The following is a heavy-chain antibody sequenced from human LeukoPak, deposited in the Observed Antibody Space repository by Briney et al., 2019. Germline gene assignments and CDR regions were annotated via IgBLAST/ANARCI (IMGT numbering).Heavy chain of an antibody. Sequence: GGSLRLSCAASGFTFSSYAMHWVRQAPGKGLEWVAVISYDGSNKYYADSVKGRFTISRDNSKNTLYLQMNSLRAEDTAVYYCAKDSGNWNGEYFDYWGQGTLVTVSS. CDR3: AKDSGNWNGEYFDY. D-gene: IGHD1-1*01. CDR1: GFTFSSYA. CDR2: ISYDGSNK. J-gene: IGHJ4*02. V-gene: IGHV3-30*04.